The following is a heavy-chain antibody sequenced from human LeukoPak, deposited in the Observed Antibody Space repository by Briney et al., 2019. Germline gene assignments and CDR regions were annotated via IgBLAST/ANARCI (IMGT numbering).Heavy chain of an antibody. D-gene: IGHD1-26*01. CDR1: GFTFSDYY. Sequence: GGSLRLSCAASGFTFSDYYMSWIRQAPGKGLEWVSYISSSGSTIYYADSVKGRFTISRDNAKNSLYLQMNSLRAEDTAVYYCARDTGSYYDYYYYMDVWGKGTTVTVSS. CDR3: ARDTGSYYDYYYYMDV. V-gene: IGHV3-11*04. J-gene: IGHJ6*03. CDR2: ISSSGSTI.